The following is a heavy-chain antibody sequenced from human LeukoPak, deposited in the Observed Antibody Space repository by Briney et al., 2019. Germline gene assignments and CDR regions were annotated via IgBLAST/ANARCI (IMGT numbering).Heavy chain of an antibody. CDR3: ARDQGSLTRSWYTGY. J-gene: IGHJ4*02. CDR1: GYTFTGYH. Sequence: ASVKVSCKASGYTFTGYHIHWVRPAPGQGLEWMGRVNPYSGDTNFAQKFQGRVTMTRDTSITTAYMDLGSLTPGDTTVYFCARDQGSLTRSWYTGYWGQGTQVTVSS. V-gene: IGHV1-2*06. D-gene: IGHD6-13*01. CDR2: VNPYSGDT.